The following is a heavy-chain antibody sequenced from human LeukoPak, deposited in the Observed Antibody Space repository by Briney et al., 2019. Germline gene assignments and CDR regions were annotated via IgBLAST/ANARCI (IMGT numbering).Heavy chain of an antibody. CDR2: ISYDGSNK. V-gene: IGHV3-30*18. J-gene: IGHJ2*01. D-gene: IGHD4-11*01. CDR1: GFTFSSYG. CDR3: AKTGDFSTYWYFDL. Sequence: GGSLRLSCAASGFTFSSYGMHWVRQAPGKGLEWVAVISYDGSNKYYADSVKGRFTISGDNSKNTLYLQMNSLRAEDTAVYYCAKTGDFSTYWYFDLWGRGTLVTVSS.